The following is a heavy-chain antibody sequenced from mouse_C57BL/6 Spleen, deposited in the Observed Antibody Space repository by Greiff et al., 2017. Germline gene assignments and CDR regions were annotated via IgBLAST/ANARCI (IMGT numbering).Heavy chain of an antibody. V-gene: IGHV1-80*01. CDR3: ARWSLTAGFDY. D-gene: IGHD4-1*01. J-gene: IGHJ2*01. CDR2: IYPGDGDT. CDR1: GYAFSSYW. Sequence: QVQLKQSGAELVKPGASVKISCKASGYAFSSYWMNWVKQRPGKGLEWIGQIYPGDGDTNYNGKFKGKATLTADKSSSTAYMQLSSLTSEDSAVYFCARWSLTAGFDYWGQGTTLTVSS.